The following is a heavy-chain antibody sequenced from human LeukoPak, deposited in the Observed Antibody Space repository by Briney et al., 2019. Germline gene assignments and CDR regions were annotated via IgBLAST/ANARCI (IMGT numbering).Heavy chain of an antibody. D-gene: IGHD1-26*01. CDR2: ISGSGGST. J-gene: IGHJ6*03. CDR3: AKGPEWEPLDYYYYMDV. V-gene: IGHV3-23*01. Sequence: GGSLRLSCAASGFTFSSYAMSWVRQAPGKGLEWVSAISGSGGSTYYADSVKGRFTISRDNSKNTLYLQMSSLRAEDTAVYYCAKGPEWEPLDYYYYMDVWGKGTTVTVSS. CDR1: GFTFSSYA.